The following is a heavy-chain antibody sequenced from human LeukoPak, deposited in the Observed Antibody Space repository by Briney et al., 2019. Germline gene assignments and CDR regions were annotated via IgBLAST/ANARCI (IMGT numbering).Heavy chain of an antibody. CDR1: GFNFSRNW. Sequence: QPGGSLRLXCAAAGFNFSRNWMSWVRQAPGKGLEWVANIKQDGSEKYYVDSVKGRFTISRDNAKNSLYLQMNSLRVEDTAVYYCAREDYDSSGGDYWGQGTLVTVSS. D-gene: IGHD3-22*01. CDR3: AREDYDSSGGDY. J-gene: IGHJ4*02. V-gene: IGHV3-7*01. CDR2: IKQDGSEK.